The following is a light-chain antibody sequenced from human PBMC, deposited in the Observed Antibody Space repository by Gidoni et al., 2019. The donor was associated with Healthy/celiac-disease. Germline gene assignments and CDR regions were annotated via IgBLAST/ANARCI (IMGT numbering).Light chain of an antibody. V-gene: IGKV3-15*01. CDR2: GAS. CDR3: QQYNNWLPLT. Sequence: EIVMTQSPATLSVSPGERATLSCRASQSVSSNLAWYQQKPGQAPRLLIYGASTRATGIPARFSGSGSGTECTLTISSLQSEDFAVYYCQQYNNWLPLTFXGXTKVEIK. J-gene: IGKJ4*01. CDR1: QSVSSN.